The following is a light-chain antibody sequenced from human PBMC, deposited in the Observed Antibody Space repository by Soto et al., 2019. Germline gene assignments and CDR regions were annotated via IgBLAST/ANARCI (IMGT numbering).Light chain of an antibody. V-gene: IGLV2-23*01. CDR1: SSDVGSYNL. Sequence: QSVLTQPASVSGSPGQSITISCTGTSSDVGSYNLVSWYQQHPGKAPKLMIYEGSKRPSGVSNRFSGSKSGNTASLTISGLQAEDEADYYCCSYAGSSTLVFGGVTKVTVL. CDR2: EGS. J-gene: IGLJ2*01. CDR3: CSYAGSSTLV.